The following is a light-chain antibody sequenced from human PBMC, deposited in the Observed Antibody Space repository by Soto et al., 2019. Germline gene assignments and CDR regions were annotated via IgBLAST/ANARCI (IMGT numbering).Light chain of an antibody. Sequence: AIQMTQSPSFLSASVGDRVTITCRASQGITNDLGWYQQKPGKAPKLLMYGASNLESGVPSRFSGSGSGTDFTLTISSLQPEDFATYYCLQDYNYPRTFGQGTKVEIK. CDR3: LQDYNYPRT. CDR1: QGITND. V-gene: IGKV1-6*01. CDR2: GAS. J-gene: IGKJ1*01.